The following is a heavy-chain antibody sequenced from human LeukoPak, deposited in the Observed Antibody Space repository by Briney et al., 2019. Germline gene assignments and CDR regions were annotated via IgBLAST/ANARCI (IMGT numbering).Heavy chain of an antibody. J-gene: IGHJ4*02. Sequence: GGSLRLSCAASGFTFSSYAMTWVRQAPGKGLEWVSGISGNGISTYYADSVKSRFTISRDNSKNTLYLQMNSLRAEDTAVYYCAKTRPLDSSSWSHGDYWGQGTLVTVSS. V-gene: IGHV3-23*01. D-gene: IGHD6-13*01. CDR2: ISGNGIST. CDR1: GFTFSSYA. CDR3: AKTRPLDSSSWSHGDY.